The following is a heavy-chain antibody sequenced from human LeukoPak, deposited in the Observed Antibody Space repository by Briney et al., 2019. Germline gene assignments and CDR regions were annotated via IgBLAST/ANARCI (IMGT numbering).Heavy chain of an antibody. CDR1: GFTFSRYA. CDR3: ARLRYYGMDV. J-gene: IGHJ6*02. Sequence: GGSLRLSCAAPGFTFSRYAMHWVRQAPGKGLEWVAVISYDGSNKYYADSVKGRFTISRDNSKNTLYLQMNSLRAEDTAVYYCARLRYYGMDVWGQGTTVTVSS. V-gene: IGHV3-30-3*01. CDR2: ISYDGSNK.